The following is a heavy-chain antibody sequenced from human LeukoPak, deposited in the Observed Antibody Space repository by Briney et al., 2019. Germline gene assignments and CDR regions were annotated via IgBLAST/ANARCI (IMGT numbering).Heavy chain of an antibody. D-gene: IGHD6-6*01. J-gene: IGHJ4*02. Sequence: GGSLRLSCAASGFTFNNYAMSWARQAPGKGLEWVSAISGSGDRTYYADSVRGRFTISRDNSKNTLHLQMNSLRAEDTAVYYCAKDRNSVGSSCNYWGQGTLVTVSS. V-gene: IGHV3-23*01. CDR1: GFTFNNYA. CDR3: AKDRNSVGSSCNY. CDR2: ISGSGDRT.